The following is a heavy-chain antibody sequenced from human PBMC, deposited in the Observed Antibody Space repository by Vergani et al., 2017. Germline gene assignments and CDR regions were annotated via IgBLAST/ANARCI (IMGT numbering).Heavy chain of an antibody. CDR2: IYYSGST. D-gene: IGHD2-15*01. J-gene: IGHJ2*01. Sequence: QVQLQESGPGLVKPSQTLSLTCTVSGGSISSGGYYWSWIRQHPGKGLEWIGYIYYSGSTYYNPSLKSRVPISVDTAKNQFSLKLSSVNAADTAVYYCARAPPKYCSGGSCYSHLLWYFDLWGRGTLVTVSS. V-gene: IGHV4-31*03. CDR3: ARAPPKYCSGGSCYSHLLWYFDL. CDR1: GGSISSGGYY.